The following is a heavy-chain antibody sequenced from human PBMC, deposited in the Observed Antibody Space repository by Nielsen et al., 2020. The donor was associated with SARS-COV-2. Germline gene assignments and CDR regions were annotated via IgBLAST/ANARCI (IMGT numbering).Heavy chain of an antibody. CDR3: AKVWYSSGWTRGYYFDY. V-gene: IGHV3-23*03. CDR1: GFTFSSYA. D-gene: IGHD6-19*01. Sequence: GESLKISCAASGFTFSSYAMSWVRQAPGKGLEWVSVIYSGGSSTYYADSVKGRFTISRDNSKNTLYLQMNSLRAEDTAVYYCAKVWYSSGWTRGYYFDYWGQGTLVTVSS. CDR2: IYSGGSST. J-gene: IGHJ4*02.